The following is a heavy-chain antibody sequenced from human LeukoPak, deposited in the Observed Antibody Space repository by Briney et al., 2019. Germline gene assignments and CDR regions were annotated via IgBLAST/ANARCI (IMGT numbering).Heavy chain of an antibody. Sequence: PGRSLRLSCAASGFTFSSYGMHWVRQAPGKGLEWVAVISYDGSNKYYADSVKGRFTISRDNSKNTLYLQMNSLRAEDTAVYYCAREGYSSGRAGAFDVWGQGTMVTVSS. CDR1: GFTFSSYG. J-gene: IGHJ3*01. V-gene: IGHV3-30*03. CDR3: AREGYSSGRAGAFDV. CDR2: ISYDGSNK. D-gene: IGHD6-25*01.